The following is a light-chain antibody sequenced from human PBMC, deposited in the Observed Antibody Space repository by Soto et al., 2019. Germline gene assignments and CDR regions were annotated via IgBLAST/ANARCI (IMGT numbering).Light chain of an antibody. Sequence: DIVMTQSPDSLAVSLGERATINCKSSQNVLYSSNNKNYLAWYQQKPGQHPRLLIYWASTRESGVPDRFSGSGSATDFTLTISSLQAEDVAVYYCQQYYDTLPLTFGGGTKVEIK. CDR2: WAS. CDR1: QNVLYSSNNKNY. J-gene: IGKJ4*01. V-gene: IGKV4-1*01. CDR3: QQYYDTLPLT.